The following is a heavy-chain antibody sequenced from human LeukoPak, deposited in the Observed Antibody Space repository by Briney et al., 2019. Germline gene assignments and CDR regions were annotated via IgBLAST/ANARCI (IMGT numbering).Heavy chain of an antibody. Sequence: AETLSLTCTVSGGSITSSYWSWIRQSPGKGLEWIGYIHYTGSTNYNPSLKSRVTMLIDTSKNQFSLKLSSVTAADTAVYYCARGRYSAGDNWFDPWGQGALVTVSS. V-gene: IGHV4-59*01. CDR2: IHYTGST. D-gene: IGHD3-9*01. J-gene: IGHJ5*02. CDR3: ARGRYSAGDNWFDP. CDR1: GGSITSSY.